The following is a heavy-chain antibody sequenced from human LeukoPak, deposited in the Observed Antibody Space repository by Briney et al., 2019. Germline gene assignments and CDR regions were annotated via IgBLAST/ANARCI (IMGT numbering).Heavy chain of an antibody. Sequence: PGGSLRLSCAASGFTFSSYAMSWVRQAPGKGLEWVSPISASGLTTYYADSVKGRFSISRDNSKNTLYLQMSSLRADDTAVYYCAKEPREYCSRTSCPNWIDAWGQGTLVTVSS. CDR1: GFTFSSYA. CDR3: AKEPREYCSRTSCPNWIDA. V-gene: IGHV3-23*01. J-gene: IGHJ5*02. CDR2: ISASGLTT. D-gene: IGHD2-2*01.